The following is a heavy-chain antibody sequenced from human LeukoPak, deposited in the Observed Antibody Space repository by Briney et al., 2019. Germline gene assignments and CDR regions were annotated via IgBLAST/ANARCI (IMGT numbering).Heavy chain of an antibody. J-gene: IGHJ4*02. CDR3: ARDPANSGYDFALDY. V-gene: IGHV3-7*01. D-gene: IGHD5-12*01. CDR2: IKQDGSEK. Sequence: PGGSLRLSCAASGFTSSSYWMSWVRQAPGKGLEWVANIKQDGSEKYYVDSVKGRFTISRDNAKNSLYLQMNSLRAEDTAVYYCARDPANSGYDFALDYWGQGTLVTVSS. CDR1: GFTSSSYW.